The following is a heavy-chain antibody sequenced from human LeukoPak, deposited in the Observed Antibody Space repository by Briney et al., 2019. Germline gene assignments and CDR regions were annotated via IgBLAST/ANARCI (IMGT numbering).Heavy chain of an antibody. Sequence: PGGSLRLSCAASGFTFSSYGMHWVRQAPGKGLEWVAVISYDGSNKYYADSVKGRFTISRDNSKNTLYLQMNSLRAEDTAVYYCAKDGGSYVPEAGGDAFDIWGQGTMVTVSS. V-gene: IGHV3-30*18. CDR3: AKDGGSYVPEAGGDAFDI. J-gene: IGHJ3*02. CDR1: GFTFSSYG. D-gene: IGHD1-26*01. CDR2: ISYDGSNK.